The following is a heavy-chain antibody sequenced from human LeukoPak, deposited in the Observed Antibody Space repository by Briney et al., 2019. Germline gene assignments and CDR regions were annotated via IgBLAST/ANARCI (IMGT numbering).Heavy chain of an antibody. J-gene: IGHJ4*02. CDR2: INHSGST. CDR3: ARQYCSSIRCYYYFDY. V-gene: IGHV4-34*01. CDR1: GGSFSGYY. D-gene: IGHD2-2*01. Sequence: SETLSLTCAVYGGSFSGYYWSWLRQPPGKGLEWIGEINHSGSTNYSPSLKSRVTISVDTSKNQFSLKLSSVTAADTAVYYCARQYCSSIRCYYYFDYWGQGILVTVSS.